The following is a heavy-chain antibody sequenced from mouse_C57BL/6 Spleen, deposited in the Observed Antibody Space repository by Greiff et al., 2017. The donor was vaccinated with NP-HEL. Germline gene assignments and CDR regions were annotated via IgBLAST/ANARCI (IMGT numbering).Heavy chain of an antibody. J-gene: IGHJ4*01. V-gene: IGHV1-69*01. CDR2: IDPSDSYT. CDR3: ARWGYDAMDY. Sequence: QVHVKQPGAELVMPGASVKLSCKASGYTFTSYWMHWVKQRPGQGLEWIGEIDPSDSYTKYNQKFTGKSTLTVDKSSSTASMQLSSLTSEDSAVYYCARWGYDAMDYWGQGTSVTVSS. CDR1: GYTFTSYW.